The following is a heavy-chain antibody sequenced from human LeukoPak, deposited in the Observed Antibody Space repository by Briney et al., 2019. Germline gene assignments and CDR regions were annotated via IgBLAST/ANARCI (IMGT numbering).Heavy chain of an antibody. V-gene: IGHV1-18*01. J-gene: IGHJ6*02. D-gene: IGHD3-10*01. CDR1: GYTFTSYC. CDR3: ARDTGSGSYYGMDV. Sequence: ASVKVSCKASGYTFTSYCISWVRQAPGQGLEWMGWISAYNGNTNYAQKLQGRVTMTTDTSTSTAYMELRSLRSDDTAVYYCARDTGSGSYYGMDVWGQGTTVTVSS. CDR2: ISAYNGNT.